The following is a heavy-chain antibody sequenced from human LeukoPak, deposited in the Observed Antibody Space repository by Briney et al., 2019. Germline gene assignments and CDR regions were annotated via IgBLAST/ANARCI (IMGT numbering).Heavy chain of an antibody. CDR1: GFTFSSYS. V-gene: IGHV3-66*01. CDR3: ARGSTDILTGYYYFDY. D-gene: IGHD3-9*01. J-gene: IGHJ4*02. Sequence: GGSLRLSCAASGFTFSSYSMNWVRQAPGKGLEWVSVIYSGGSTYYADSVKGRFTISRDNSKNTLYLQMNSLRAEDTAVYYCARGSTDILTGYYYFDYWGQGTLVTVSS. CDR2: IYSGGST.